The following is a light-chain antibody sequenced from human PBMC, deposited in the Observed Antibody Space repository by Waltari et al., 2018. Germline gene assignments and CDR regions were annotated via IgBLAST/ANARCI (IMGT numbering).Light chain of an antibody. CDR3: AAWDDSLNGRWE. CDR1: SSNIGSNI. V-gene: IGLV1-44*01. J-gene: IGLJ3*02. Sequence: QSVLTQPPSASGTTGQRVTISRSGSSSNIGSNIVNWSPQVPGTTPKLLIYRNDQRPSGVPDRFSGSKSGTSATLAISGLRSEDEADYYCAAWDDSLNGRWEFGGGTKLTVL. CDR2: RND.